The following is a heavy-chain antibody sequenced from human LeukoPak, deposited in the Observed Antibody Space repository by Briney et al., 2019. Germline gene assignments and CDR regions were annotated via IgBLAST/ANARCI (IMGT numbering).Heavy chain of an antibody. J-gene: IGHJ2*01. D-gene: IGHD6-19*01. CDR2: ISGSGGST. CDR3: AKAKQWLVRWYFDL. V-gene: IGHV3-23*01. Sequence: GGSLRLSCAASGFTFSNYAMSWARQAPGKGLEWVSAISGSGGSTYYADSVKGRFTISRDNSKNTLYLQMNSLRAEDTAVYYCAKAKQWLVRWYFDLWGRGTLVTVSS. CDR1: GFTFSNYA.